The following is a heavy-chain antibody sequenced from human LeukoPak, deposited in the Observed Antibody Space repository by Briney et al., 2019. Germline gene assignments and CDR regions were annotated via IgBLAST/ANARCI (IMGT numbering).Heavy chain of an antibody. D-gene: IGHD2-21*02. V-gene: IGHV4-59*01. CDR3: ASNTATVFDY. CDR1: GDFITAYY. Sequence: PSETLSLTCTVSGDFITAYYWSWIRQPPGKGLEWIGYVYYSGSTEYNPSLRSRVTISLEMSKHQFSLNLTSVTAADTAVYCCASNTATVFDYWGQGALVTVSS. CDR2: VYYSGST. J-gene: IGHJ4*02.